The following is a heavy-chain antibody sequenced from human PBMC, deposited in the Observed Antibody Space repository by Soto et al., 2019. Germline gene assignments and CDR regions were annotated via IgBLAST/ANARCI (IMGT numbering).Heavy chain of an antibody. CDR3: ARDTSGGYSWFDP. D-gene: IGHD3-3*01. CDR2: IYYSGTT. V-gene: IGHV4-59*01. CDR1: GGSISSYH. J-gene: IGHJ5*02. Sequence: QVQLQESGPRLVKASETLSLTCTVSGGSISSYHWSWIRQSPGKGLEWIGNIYYSGTTNYNPSLKSRVTISIETSKNQVSLELSSVTAADTAVYYCARDTSGGYSWFDPWGQGARITVSS.